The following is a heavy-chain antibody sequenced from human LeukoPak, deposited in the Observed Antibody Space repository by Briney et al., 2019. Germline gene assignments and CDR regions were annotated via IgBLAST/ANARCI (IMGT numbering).Heavy chain of an antibody. CDR2: VKSKVHGGTT. CDR3: TRDILSGWYYFDY. CDR1: GFTFSDAW. J-gene: IGHJ4*02. D-gene: IGHD3-9*01. V-gene: IGHV3-15*01. Sequence: PGGSLRLSCAASGFTFSDAWMSWVRQAPGKGLEWVARVKSKVHGGTTDYAAPVNGRFTISRDDSENIAYLQMNSLKTEDTAVYFCTRDILSGWYYFDYWGLGTLVTVSS.